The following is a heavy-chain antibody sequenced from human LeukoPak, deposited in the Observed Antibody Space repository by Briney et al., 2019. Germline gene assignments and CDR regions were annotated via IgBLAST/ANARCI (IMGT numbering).Heavy chain of an antibody. Sequence: PSETLSLTCTVSGGSISSSSYYWGWIRQPPGKGLEWIGSIYYSGSTYYNPSLKSRVTISVDTSKNQFSLKLSSVTAADTAVYYCAGSSSILDYWGQGTLVTVSS. CDR3: AGSSSILDY. D-gene: IGHD6-6*01. V-gene: IGHV4-39*01. J-gene: IGHJ4*02. CDR1: GGSISSSSYY. CDR2: IYYSGST.